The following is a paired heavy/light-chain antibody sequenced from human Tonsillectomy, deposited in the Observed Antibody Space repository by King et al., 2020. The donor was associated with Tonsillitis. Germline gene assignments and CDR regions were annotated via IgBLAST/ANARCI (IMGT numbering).Heavy chain of an antibody. D-gene: IGHD2-8*02. J-gene: IGHJ2*01. Sequence: QIQLQESGPGLVKPLQTLSLTCTVSGGSIKSGSYYWSWIRQPAGKGLEWIGRIYTSGSTRYNPSLKSRVTMSVDTSKNQFSLNLNSVTAADTAVYFCARDFGIWWHDFNWYFDLWGRGTLVTVSS. V-gene: IGHV4-61*02. CDR2: IYTSGST. CDR3: ARDFGIWWHDFNWYFDL. CDR1: GGSIKSGSYY.
Light chain of an antibody. CDR3: FSIDSSDNCGV. CDR2: EDN. CDR1: GLPKRY. Sequence: SYELTQPPSVSVSPGQTARITCTGDGLPKRYVYWYQQKSGQAPILVIYEDNRRPSGIPERFSGSRSGTMATLTISGAQVEDEADYHCFSIDSSDNCGVFGGGTKLTVL. V-gene: IGLV3-10*01. J-gene: IGLJ3*02.